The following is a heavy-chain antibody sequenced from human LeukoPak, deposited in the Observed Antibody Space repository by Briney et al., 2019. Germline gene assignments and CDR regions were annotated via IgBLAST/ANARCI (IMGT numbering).Heavy chain of an antibody. Sequence: GGSLRLSCEASGFRFSYFWMSWVRQAPGKGLEWVANINEDGSQKYYVDSVKGRFTVSRDNAKNSLFLQMNSLRVEDTAVYYCARRGSYFEFDYWGQGTLVTVSS. D-gene: IGHD1-26*01. V-gene: IGHV3-7*01. CDR2: INEDGSQK. J-gene: IGHJ4*02. CDR3: ARRGSYFEFDY. CDR1: GFRFSYFW.